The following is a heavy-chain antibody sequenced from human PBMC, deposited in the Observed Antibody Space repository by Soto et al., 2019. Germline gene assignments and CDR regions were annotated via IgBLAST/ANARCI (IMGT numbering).Heavy chain of an antibody. CDR1: GFTFSSYA. CDR2: ISGSGGST. D-gene: IGHD4-4*01. J-gene: IGHJ6*03. CDR3: AKPPLQNYYYYYMDV. Sequence: PGGSLRLSCAASGFTFSSYAMSWVRQAPGKGLEWVSAISGSGGSTYYADSVKGRFTISRDNSKNTLYLQMNSLRAEDTAVYYCAKPPLQNYYYYYMDVWGKGTTVTVSS. V-gene: IGHV3-23*01.